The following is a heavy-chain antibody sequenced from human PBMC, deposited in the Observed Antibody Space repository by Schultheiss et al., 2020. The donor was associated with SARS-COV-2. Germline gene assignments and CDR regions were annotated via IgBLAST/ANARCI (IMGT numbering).Heavy chain of an antibody. CDR2: IHYDGST. Sequence: SQTLSLTCTVSGGSISSYYWSWFRQHPGKGLEWIGYIHYDGSTDYNPSLKSRVTISIDKSKNQFSLKLSSVTAADTAVYYCVRDVNYFDSSGSYLNAADYWGQGTLVTVSS. J-gene: IGHJ4*02. CDR1: GGSISSYY. D-gene: IGHD3-22*01. V-gene: IGHV4-59*12. CDR3: VRDVNYFDSSGSYLNAADY.